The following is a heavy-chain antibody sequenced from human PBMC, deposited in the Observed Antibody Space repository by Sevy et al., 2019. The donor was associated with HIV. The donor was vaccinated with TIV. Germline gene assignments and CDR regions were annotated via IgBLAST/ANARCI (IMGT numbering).Heavy chain of an antibody. J-gene: IGHJ6*02. D-gene: IGHD2-15*01. CDR1: GFSVSSNY. V-gene: IGHV3-53*01. CDR2: IYSDGRT. Sequence: GESLKISCVVSGFSVSSNYMSWVRQAPGKGLEWVSNIYSDGRTYYADSVRGRFTISRDTSKNTVYLEMNSLRAEDTAVYYCTREDIVLGEDNYYGMDVWGHGTTVTVSS. CDR3: TREDIVLGEDNYYGMDV.